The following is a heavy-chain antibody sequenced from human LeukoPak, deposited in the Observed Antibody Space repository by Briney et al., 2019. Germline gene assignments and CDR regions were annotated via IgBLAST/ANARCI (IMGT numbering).Heavy chain of an antibody. J-gene: IGHJ6*02. V-gene: IGHV4-30-2*01. CDR3: ARELVHETGYSNEVDYYGMDV. CDR1: GGSISSSIYY. Sequence: SETLSLTCTVSGGSISSSIYYWGWIRQPPGKGLEWIGYIYHSGSTYYNPSLKSRVTISVDRSKNQFSLKLSSVTAADTAVYYCARELVHETGYSNEVDYYGMDVWGQGTTVTVSS. D-gene: IGHD6-13*01. CDR2: IYHSGST.